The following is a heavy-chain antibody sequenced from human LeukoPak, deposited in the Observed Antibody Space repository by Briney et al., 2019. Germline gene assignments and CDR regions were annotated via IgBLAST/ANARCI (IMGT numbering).Heavy chain of an antibody. CDR3: ASIAVAGNHLSGAYYYYGMDV. CDR2: IIPILGIA. CDR1: GGTFSSYV. D-gene: IGHD6-19*01. V-gene: IGHV1-69*04. Sequence: SVKVSCKASGGTFSSYVISWVRQAPGQGLEWMGRIIPILGIANYAQKFQGRVTITADKSTSTAYMELSSLRSEDTAVYYCASIAVAGNHLSGAYYYYGMDVWGQGTTVTVSS. J-gene: IGHJ6*02.